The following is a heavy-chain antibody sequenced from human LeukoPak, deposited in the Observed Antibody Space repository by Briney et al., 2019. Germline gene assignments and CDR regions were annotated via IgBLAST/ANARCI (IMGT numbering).Heavy chain of an antibody. CDR2: VYYTGST. CDR1: GGSFSTYN. V-gene: IGHV4-59*08. J-gene: IGHJ4*02. Sequence: PSETLSSTCSSLGGSFSTYNGTWFRQPPGKGLEYIGYVYYTGSTNYNPSLQSRVAISIDTSKNQFSLKLRSVTAADTAVYFCARIDGDLLDSWGQGTLVAVSS. CDR3: ARIDGDLLDS. D-gene: IGHD4-17*01.